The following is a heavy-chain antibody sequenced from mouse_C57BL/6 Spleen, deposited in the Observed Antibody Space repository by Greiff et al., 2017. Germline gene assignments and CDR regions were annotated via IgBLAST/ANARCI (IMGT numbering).Heavy chain of an antibody. D-gene: IGHD1-1*01. J-gene: IGHJ4*01. V-gene: IGHV14-2*01. Sequence: VQLQQSGAELVKPGASVKLSCKASGFNFKDYYMHWVKQRTGQGLEWIGRIDPEAGETKYDPKFQGKATITADTSSNTAYLQLSSLTSEDTAVYFCARRAGSRSSVYAMDYWGQGTSVTVSS. CDR1: GFNFKDYY. CDR2: IDPEAGET. CDR3: ARRAGSRSSVYAMDY.